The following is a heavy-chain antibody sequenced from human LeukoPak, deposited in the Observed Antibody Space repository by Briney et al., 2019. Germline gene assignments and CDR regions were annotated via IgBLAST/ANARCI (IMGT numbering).Heavy chain of an antibody. CDR3: VRDYSNFVQGD. CDR1: GDSISSSHYY. Sequence: SETLSLTCTVSGDSISSSHYYWGWIRQSPGKGLEWIGSIYSGGETHYNPSLDSRVTIFLDTSKNRFSLNLISVTATDTAVYYCVRDYSNFVQGDWGQGTLVTVPS. D-gene: IGHD4-11*01. J-gene: IGHJ4*02. V-gene: IGHV4-39*02. CDR2: IYSGGET.